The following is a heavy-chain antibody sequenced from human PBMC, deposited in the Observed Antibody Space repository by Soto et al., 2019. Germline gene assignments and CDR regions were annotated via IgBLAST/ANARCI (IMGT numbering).Heavy chain of an antibody. CDR1: GVSIDSHDW. CDR2: GHQSGNT. J-gene: IGHJ4*02. Sequence: PSETLSLTCAVSGVSIDSHDWWTWVRQPPGKGLEWIGEGHQSGNTNYNSSLESRVTISLDKSRNHFSLQLDSVTAADTAVYFCARGESMLPSILTSPLDFWGQGILVTVSS. CDR3: ARGESMLPSILTSPLDF. V-gene: IGHV4-4*02. D-gene: IGHD2-15*01.